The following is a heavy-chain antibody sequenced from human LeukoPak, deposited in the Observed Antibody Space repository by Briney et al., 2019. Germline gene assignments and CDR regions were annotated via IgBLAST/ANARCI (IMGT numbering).Heavy chain of an antibody. CDR1: GGSISSSSYY. CDR3: ARSCGLSQKLRYFDWLLSSDYYYMDV. D-gene: IGHD3-9*01. Sequence: SETLSLTCTVSGGSISSSSYYWGWIRQPPGKGLEWIGSIYYSGSTYYNPSLKSRVTISVDTSKNQFSLKLGSVTAADTAVYYRARSCGLSQKLRYFDWLLSSDYYYMDVWGKGTTVTVSS. V-gene: IGHV4-39*07. CDR2: IYYSGST. J-gene: IGHJ6*03.